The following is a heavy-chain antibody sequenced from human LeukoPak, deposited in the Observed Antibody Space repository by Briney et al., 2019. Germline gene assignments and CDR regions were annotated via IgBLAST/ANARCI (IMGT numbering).Heavy chain of an antibody. Sequence: PSETLSLTCAVYGGSFSGYYWSWIRQPPGKGLEWIGEINHSGSTNYNPSLKSRVTISVDTSKNQFSLKLSSVTAADTAVYYCARFDLTPGRVVITDYWGQGTLVTVSS. J-gene: IGHJ4*02. V-gene: IGHV4-34*01. CDR1: GGSFSGYY. CDR3: ARFDLTPGRVVITDY. CDR2: INHSGST. D-gene: IGHD3-22*01.